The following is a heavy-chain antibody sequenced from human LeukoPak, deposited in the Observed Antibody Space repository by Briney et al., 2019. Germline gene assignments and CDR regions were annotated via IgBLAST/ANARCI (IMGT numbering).Heavy chain of an antibody. D-gene: IGHD1-26*01. CDR1: GFTLDDYG. Sequence: SGGSRRLSCAASGFTLDDYGMSWVRQAPGKGLEWVSGINWNGGSTGYADSVKGRFTISRDNAKNSLYLQMNSLRAEDTALYYCAREDSGQGSGLFDYWGQGTLVTVSS. CDR2: INWNGGST. J-gene: IGHJ4*02. V-gene: IGHV3-20*04. CDR3: AREDSGQGSGLFDY.